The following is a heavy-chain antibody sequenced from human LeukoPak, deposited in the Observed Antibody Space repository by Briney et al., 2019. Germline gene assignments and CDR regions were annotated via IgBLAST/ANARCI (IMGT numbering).Heavy chain of an antibody. Sequence: PSETLSLTCTVSDGSINWGWIRQPPGEGLEWIGSMSYSGSTFYNPSLKSRVTMSVDKSNNQFSLKLSSVTAADTAVYYRARLVSSGTHGYFDYWGQGTLVTVSS. D-gene: IGHD1-26*01. CDR1: DGSIN. J-gene: IGHJ4*02. CDR2: MSYSGST. CDR3: ARLVSSGTHGYFDY. V-gene: IGHV4-39*07.